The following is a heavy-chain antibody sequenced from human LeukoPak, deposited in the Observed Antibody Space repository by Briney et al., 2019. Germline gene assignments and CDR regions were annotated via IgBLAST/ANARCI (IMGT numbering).Heavy chain of an antibody. J-gene: IGHJ4*02. CDR3: ARSYYDYDRSDY. CDR1: GGSISSYY. Sequence: SETLSLTCNASGGSISSYYWSWIRQTPGKGLEWIGYIYYSGSTNYNPSLKSRVTISVDTSKNQFSLNLSSVTAADTAVYYCARSYYDYDRSDYWGQGTLVTVSS. D-gene: IGHD3-16*01. CDR2: IYYSGST. V-gene: IGHV4-59*01.